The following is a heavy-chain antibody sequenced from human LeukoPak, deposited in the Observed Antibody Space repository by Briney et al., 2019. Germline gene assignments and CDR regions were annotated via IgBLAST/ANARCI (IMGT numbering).Heavy chain of an antibody. V-gene: IGHV4-34*01. D-gene: IGHD3-10*01. CDR2: INHSGST. Sequence: SETLSLTCAVYGGSFSGYYWSWIRQPPGKGLEWIGEINHSGSTNYNPSLKSRVAISVDTSKNQFSLKPSSVTAADTAVYYCARSRALLWFGESFNWFDPWGQGTLVTVSS. CDR3: ARSRALLWFGESFNWFDP. J-gene: IGHJ5*02. CDR1: GGSFSGYY.